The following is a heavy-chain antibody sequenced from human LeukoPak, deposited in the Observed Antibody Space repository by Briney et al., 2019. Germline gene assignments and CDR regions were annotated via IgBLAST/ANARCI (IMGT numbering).Heavy chain of an antibody. D-gene: IGHD3-22*01. CDR1: GFTFDDYG. Sequence: GSLRLSCAASGFTFDDYGMSWIRQPPGKGLEWIGEINHSGSTNYNPSLKSRVTISVDTSKNQFSLKLSSVTAADTAVYYCAMCYYDSSGYYYEDYWGQGTLVTVSS. CDR2: INHSGST. J-gene: IGHJ4*02. CDR3: AMCYYDSSGYYYEDY. V-gene: IGHV4-34*08.